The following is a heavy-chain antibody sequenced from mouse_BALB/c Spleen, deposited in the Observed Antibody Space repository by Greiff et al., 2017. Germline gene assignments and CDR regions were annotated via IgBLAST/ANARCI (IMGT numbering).Heavy chain of an antibody. CDR1: GFNIKDYY. D-gene: IGHD2-1*01. J-gene: IGHJ3*01. Sequence: VQLQQSGAELVRSGASVKLSCTASGFNIKDYYMHWVKQRPEQGLEWIGWIDPENGDTEYAPKFQGKATMTADTSSNTAYLQLSSLTSEDTAVYYRNAYYGNYPFAYWGPGTLVTVSA. CDR2: IDPENGDT. V-gene: IGHV14-4*02. CDR3: NAYYGNYPFAY.